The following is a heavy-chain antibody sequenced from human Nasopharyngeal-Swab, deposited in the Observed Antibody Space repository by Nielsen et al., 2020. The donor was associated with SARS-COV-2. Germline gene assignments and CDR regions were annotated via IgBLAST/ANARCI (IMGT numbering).Heavy chain of an antibody. CDR2: ISYDGSNK. V-gene: IGHV3-30-3*01. Sequence: GGSLRLSCAASGFTYRSYALHWVRQAPGKGLEWVAVISYDGSNKYYADSVKGRFTISRDNSKNTLYLQMSSLRAEDTAVYYCARDPGYSSSRGTDYWGQGTLVTVSS. CDR3: ARDPGYSSSRGTDY. D-gene: IGHD6-13*01. J-gene: IGHJ4*02. CDR1: GFTYRSYA.